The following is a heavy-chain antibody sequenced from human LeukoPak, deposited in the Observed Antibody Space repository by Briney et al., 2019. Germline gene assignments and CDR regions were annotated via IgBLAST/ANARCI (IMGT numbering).Heavy chain of an antibody. D-gene: IGHD2-15*01. CDR1: GGTFSSYA. J-gene: IGHJ3*02. V-gene: IGHV1-69*05. CDR2: IIPIFGTA. Sequence: SVKVSCKASGGTFSSYAISWVRQAPGQGLEWMGGIIPIFGTANYAQKFQGRVAITTDESTSTAYMELSSLRSEDTAVYYCARARVVAHYAFDIWGQGTMVTVSS. CDR3: ARARVVAHYAFDI.